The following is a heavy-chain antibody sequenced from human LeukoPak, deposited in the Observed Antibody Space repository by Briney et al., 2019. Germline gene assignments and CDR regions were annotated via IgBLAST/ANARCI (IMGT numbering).Heavy chain of an antibody. J-gene: IGHJ4*02. CDR1: GFTFSSYA. CDR3: ARDLASSWYYFDY. D-gene: IGHD6-13*01. CDR2: ISGSGGST. Sequence: GGSLRLSCAASGFTFSSYAMSWVRQAPGKGLEWVSAISGSGGSTYYADSVKGRFTISRDNSKDMLYLQMNSLRAEDTAVYYCARDLASSWYYFDYWGQGTLVTVSS. V-gene: IGHV3-23*01.